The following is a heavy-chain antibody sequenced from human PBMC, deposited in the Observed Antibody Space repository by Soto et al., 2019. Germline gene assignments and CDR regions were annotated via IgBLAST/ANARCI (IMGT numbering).Heavy chain of an antibody. J-gene: IGHJ6*02. CDR1: GFTFSSYW. V-gene: IGHV3-74*01. CDR3: ERGEGCCGMDV. CDR2: INSEGSST. D-gene: IGHD2-15*01. Sequence: EVQLVESGGGLVQPGGSLRLSCAASGFTFSSYWMHWVRQAPGKGLVWVSRINSEGSSTSYADSVEGRFTISRDNANNLLQLKMNRLRAEDTAVYYGERGEGCCGMDVWGQGTTVTVSS.